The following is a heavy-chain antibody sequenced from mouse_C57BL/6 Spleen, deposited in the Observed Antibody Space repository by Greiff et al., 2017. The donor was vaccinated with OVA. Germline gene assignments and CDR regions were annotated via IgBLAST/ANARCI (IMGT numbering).Heavy chain of an antibody. CDR1: GYAFSSSW. CDR2: IYPGDGDT. D-gene: IGHD1-1*01. CDR3: EKEAPITTEVATDFDY. J-gene: IGHJ2*01. V-gene: IGHV1-82*01. Sequence: QVQLQQSGPELVKPGASVKISCKASGYAFSSSWMNWVKQRPGKGLEWIGRIYPGDGDTNYNGKFKGKGKLTADKSSSTAYMQLSSLTSEDSAVYFSEKEAPITTEVATDFDYWGQGTTLTV.